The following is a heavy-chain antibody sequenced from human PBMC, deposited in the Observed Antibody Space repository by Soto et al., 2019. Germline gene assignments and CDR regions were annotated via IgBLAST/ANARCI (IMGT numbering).Heavy chain of an antibody. Sequence: QVQLVESGGGVVQPGTSRRLSCVGSGFTFRSYVIHWVHQAPGKGLEWVALTSYDGSNKDYGDSVKGRFTISRDNSRNTVDLQMDSLRREDTALYYCARWGTTGGLDVWGQGTLVSVSS. D-gene: IGHD3-16*01. V-gene: IGHV3-33*05. CDR3: ARWGTTGGLDV. J-gene: IGHJ1*01. CDR1: GFTFRSYV. CDR2: TSYDGSNK.